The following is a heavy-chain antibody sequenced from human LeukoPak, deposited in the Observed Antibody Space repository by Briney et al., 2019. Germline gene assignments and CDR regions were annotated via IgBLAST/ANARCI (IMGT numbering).Heavy chain of an antibody. D-gene: IGHD5-18*01. CDR2: INAGNGNT. Sequence: ASVKVSCTASGYTFTIYAMHWVRQAPGQRLEWMGWINAGNGNTKYSQKFQGRVTITRDTSASTAYMELSSLRSEDTAVYYCARERGTWIQKYFQHWGQGTLVTVSS. CDR3: ARERGTWIQKYFQH. V-gene: IGHV1-3*01. J-gene: IGHJ1*01. CDR1: GYTFTIYA.